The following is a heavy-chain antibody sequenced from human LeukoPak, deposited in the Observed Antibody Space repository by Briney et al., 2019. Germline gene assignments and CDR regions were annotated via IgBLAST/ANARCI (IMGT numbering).Heavy chain of an antibody. J-gene: IGHJ5*02. CDR2: IYSGGTGGST. D-gene: IGHD1-1*01. CDR3: ARDRELERNWFDP. V-gene: IGHV3-66*01. Sequence: GGSLRLSCAASGFSVSSNYMSWVRQAPGKGLEWVSVIYSGGTGGSTYYADSVKGRFTISRDDSKNTLYLQMNSLRAEDTAVYYCARDRELERNWFDPWGQGTLDIVSS. CDR1: GFSVSSNY.